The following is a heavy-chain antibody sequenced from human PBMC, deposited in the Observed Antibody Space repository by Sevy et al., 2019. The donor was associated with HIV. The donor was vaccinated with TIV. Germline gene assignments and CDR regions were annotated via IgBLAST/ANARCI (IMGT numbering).Heavy chain of an antibody. CDR3: ASPPRNVILVQSPATGGYYYGMDV. CDR1: GGTFSSYA. CDR2: IIPIFGTA. J-gene: IGHJ6*02. Sequence: ASVKVSCKASGGTFSSYAISWVRQAAGQGLEWMGGIIPIFGTANYAQKFQGRVTITADESTSTAYMELSSLRSEDTAVYYCASPPRNVILVQSPATGGYYYGMDVWGQGTTVTVSS. V-gene: IGHV1-69*13. D-gene: IGHD1-1*01.